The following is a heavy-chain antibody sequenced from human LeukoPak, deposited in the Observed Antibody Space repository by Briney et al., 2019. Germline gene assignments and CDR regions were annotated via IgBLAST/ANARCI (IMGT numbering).Heavy chain of an antibody. V-gene: IGHV3-30*18. CDR3: AKGGKQWLVLGYFDY. Sequence: PGGSLRLSCAASGFTFSSYGMHWVRQAPGKGLEWVTFISYGGSDKYYADSVKGRFTISRDNSKNTLYLQMNSLRADDTAVYYCAKGGKQWLVLGYFDYWGQGTLVTVSS. CDR1: GFTFSSYG. J-gene: IGHJ4*02. CDR2: ISYGGSDK. D-gene: IGHD6-19*01.